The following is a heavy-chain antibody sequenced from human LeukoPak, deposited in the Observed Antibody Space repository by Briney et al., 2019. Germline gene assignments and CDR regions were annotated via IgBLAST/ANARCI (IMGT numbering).Heavy chain of an antibody. Sequence: GGSLRLSCAASGFTVSSNYMSWVRQAPGKGLERVSIIYNGGTTNYADSVKGRFTISRDNSKNTLHLQMNSLRVEDTAVYYCARARIAVAGPFDYWGQGTLVTVSS. CDR2: IYNGGTT. CDR3: ARARIAVAGPFDY. CDR1: GFTVSSNY. V-gene: IGHV3-53*01. D-gene: IGHD6-19*01. J-gene: IGHJ4*02.